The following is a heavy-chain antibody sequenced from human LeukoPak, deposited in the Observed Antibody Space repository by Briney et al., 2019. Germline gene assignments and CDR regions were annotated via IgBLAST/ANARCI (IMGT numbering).Heavy chain of an antibody. J-gene: IGHJ6*02. CDR1: GFTFSGSA. Sequence: QTGGSLRLSCAASGFTFSGSAIHWVRQSAGKGLEWVGRIRSKTNNYATSYAASVQGRFTFSRDDSTKTAYLQMNSLEIEDTAVYYCTRPRFGLDVWGQGTTVTVSS. CDR2: IRSKTNNYAT. V-gene: IGHV3-73*01. CDR3: TRPRFGLDV.